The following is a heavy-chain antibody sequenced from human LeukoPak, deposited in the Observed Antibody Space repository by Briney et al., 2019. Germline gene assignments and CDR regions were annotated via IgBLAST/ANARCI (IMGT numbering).Heavy chain of an antibody. Sequence: GGSLRLSCAASGFSFADATMHWVRQVPGKGLEWVSDINWNSGTMGYADSVKGRFTVSRDNAKNSLYLQMNSLKTEDTALYYCAKDPYMDVWGKGTTVTVSS. CDR2: INWNSGTM. CDR3: AKDPYMDV. CDR1: GFSFADAT. J-gene: IGHJ6*03. V-gene: IGHV3-9*01.